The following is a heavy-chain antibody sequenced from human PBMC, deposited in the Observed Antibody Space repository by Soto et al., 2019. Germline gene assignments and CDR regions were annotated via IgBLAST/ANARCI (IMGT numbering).Heavy chain of an antibody. CDR2: ISRSSTGI. Sequence: EVQLVESGGDLVQPGGSLRLSCAASGFTFSLYSMSWVRQAPGKGLEWVSYISRSSTGIHYADSMKGRFTISRDDAMNSMHLQMNSLRDWDTAVYYCARAVTWGLDVWGQGTTVSISS. J-gene: IGHJ6*02. D-gene: IGHD3-10*01. CDR3: ARAVTWGLDV. CDR1: GFTFSLYS. V-gene: IGHV3-48*02.